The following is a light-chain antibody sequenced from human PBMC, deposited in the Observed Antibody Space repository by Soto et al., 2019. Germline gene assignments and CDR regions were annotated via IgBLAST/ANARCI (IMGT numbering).Light chain of an antibody. Sequence: DIVMTQSPDSLAVSLGERATINCKSSQSVLYSSNNNNYLAWYQQKPGQPPKLLIYWASTRESGVPDRFSGSGSGTDFTLTISSLHAEDVAVYYCHQYYSSPTFGQGTKVEIK. J-gene: IGKJ1*01. CDR1: QSVLYSSNNNNY. CDR3: HQYYSSPT. V-gene: IGKV4-1*01. CDR2: WAS.